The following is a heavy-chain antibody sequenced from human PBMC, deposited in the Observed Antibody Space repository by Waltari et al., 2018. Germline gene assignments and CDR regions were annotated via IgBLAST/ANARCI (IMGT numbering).Heavy chain of an antibody. J-gene: IGHJ4*02. Sequence: EVQLVESGGVVVQPGGSLRLSCAASGFTFDDYAMHWVRQAPGKGLEWVSLISWDGGSTDYADSVKGRFTISRDNSKNSLYLQMNSLRAEDTALYYCARRASRTYYFDYWGQGTLVTVSS. CDR1: GFTFDDYA. CDR2: ISWDGGST. V-gene: IGHV3-43D*04. CDR3: ARRASRTYYFDY.